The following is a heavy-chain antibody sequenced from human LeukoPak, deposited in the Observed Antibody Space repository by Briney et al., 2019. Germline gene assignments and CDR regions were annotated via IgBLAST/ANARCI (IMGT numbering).Heavy chain of an antibody. J-gene: IGHJ1*01. D-gene: IGHD6-13*01. CDR3: ARDKSIAAAGPAEYFQH. CDR2: ISSSSSTI. CDR1: GLTVSSYS. Sequence: GGSLRLSCVASGLTVSSYSMNWVRQAPGKGLEWVSYISSSSSTIYYADSVKGRFTISRDNAKNSLDLQMNSLRDEDTAVYYCARDKSIAAAGPAEYFQHWGQGTLVTVSS. V-gene: IGHV3-48*02.